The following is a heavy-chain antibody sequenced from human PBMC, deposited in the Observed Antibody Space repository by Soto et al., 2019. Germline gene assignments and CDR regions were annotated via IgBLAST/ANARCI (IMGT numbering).Heavy chain of an antibody. CDR1: GFTFSSYW. J-gene: IGHJ4*02. D-gene: IGHD3-22*01. V-gene: IGHV3-74*01. Sequence: EVQLVESGGGLVQPGGSLRLSCAASGFTFSSYWMHWVRQVPGKGLVWVSRINSGGITTNYADSVKGRFTISRDAAKNTVYLQVDSLTAEDTAVYYFERGQRGGYYNDYWGQGTLGTVSS. CDR3: ERGQRGGYYNDY. CDR2: INSGGITT.